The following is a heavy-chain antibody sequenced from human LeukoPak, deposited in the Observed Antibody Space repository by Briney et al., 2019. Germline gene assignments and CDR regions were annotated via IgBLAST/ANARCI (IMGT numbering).Heavy chain of an antibody. CDR1: GFTFSNAW. CDR2: ISSSSSYI. D-gene: IGHD2-8*02. V-gene: IGHV3-21*01. Sequence: GGSLRLSCAASGFTFSNAWMSWVRQAPGKGLEWVSSISSSSSYIYYADSVKGRFTISRDNAKNSLYLQMNSLRAEDTAVYYCARDRTDRFDYWGQGTLVTVSS. J-gene: IGHJ4*02. CDR3: ARDRTDRFDY.